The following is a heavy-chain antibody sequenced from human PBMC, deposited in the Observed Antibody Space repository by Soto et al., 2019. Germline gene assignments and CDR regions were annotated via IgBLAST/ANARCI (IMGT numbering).Heavy chain of an antibody. J-gene: IGHJ6*02. V-gene: IGHV4-34*01. CDR1: GGSFSGYY. D-gene: IGHD2-15*01. CDR3: ARGRCSGGSCYNRFWYYYYGXDV. CDR2: INHSGST. Sequence: SETLSLTCAVYGGSFSGYYWSWIRQPPGKGLEWIGEINHSGSTNYNPSLKSRVTISVDTSKNQFSLKLSSVTAADTAVYYCARGRCSGGSCYNRFWYYYYGXDVWGQGTTVTVSS.